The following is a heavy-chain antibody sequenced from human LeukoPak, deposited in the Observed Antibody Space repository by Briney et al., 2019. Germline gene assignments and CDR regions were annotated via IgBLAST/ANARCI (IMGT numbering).Heavy chain of an antibody. D-gene: IGHD2-15*01. CDR3: ARQGCSGNMCYRVDQLYYMDV. CDR1: GDSINDYY. V-gene: IGHV4-4*09. CDR2: IYSSVST. Sequence: SSETLSLTCTVSGDSINDYYWSWIRQPPGEGLEWIGYIYSSVSTNCNPSLKSRVTISIDTSKSQFSLKLTSVTAADTGVYYCARQGCSGNMCYRVDQLYYMDVWGKGTTVTVSS. J-gene: IGHJ6*03.